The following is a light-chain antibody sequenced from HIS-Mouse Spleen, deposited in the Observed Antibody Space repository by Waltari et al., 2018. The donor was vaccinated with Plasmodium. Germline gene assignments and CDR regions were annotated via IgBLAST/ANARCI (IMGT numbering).Light chain of an antibody. CDR3: QAWDSSTVV. J-gene: IGLJ2*01. CDR1: KLGDKY. Sequence: SYELTQPPSGSVSPGQTDSITRSGDKLGDKYACWYQQKPGQSPVLVIYQDSKRPSGIPERFSGSNSGNTATLTISGTQAMDEADYYCQAWDSSTVVFGGGTKLTVL. CDR2: QDS. V-gene: IGLV3-1*01.